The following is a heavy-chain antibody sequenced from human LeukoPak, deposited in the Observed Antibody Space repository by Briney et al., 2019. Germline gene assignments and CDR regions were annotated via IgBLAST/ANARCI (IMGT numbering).Heavy chain of an antibody. J-gene: IGHJ5*02. V-gene: IGHV3-23*01. CDR3: AKDRGPYVGIANNWLDP. Sequence: GGSLRLSCVASGFTFHINAMNWVRQALRKGLEWVSAISGSGSSAHYADSVKGRFTISRDNSKNTVYLEMHSLRGEDTAVYYCAKDRGPYVGIANNWLDPWGQGTPVIVSS. CDR1: GFTFHINA. CDR2: ISGSGSSA. D-gene: IGHD3-16*01.